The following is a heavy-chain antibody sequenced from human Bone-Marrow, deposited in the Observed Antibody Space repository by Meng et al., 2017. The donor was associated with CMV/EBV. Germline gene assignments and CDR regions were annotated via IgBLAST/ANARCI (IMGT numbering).Heavy chain of an antibody. CDR2: IIPILGIA. Sequence: SVKVSCKASGGTFSSYAISWVRQAPGQGLEWMGGIIPILGIANYAQKFQGRVTITADKSTSTAYMELSSLRSEDTAVYYWARDGGHDYRYYYYGMDVWGQGTTVTVSS. D-gene: IGHD4-11*01. CDR3: ARDGGHDYRYYYYGMDV. V-gene: IGHV1-69*10. CDR1: GGTFSSYA. J-gene: IGHJ6*02.